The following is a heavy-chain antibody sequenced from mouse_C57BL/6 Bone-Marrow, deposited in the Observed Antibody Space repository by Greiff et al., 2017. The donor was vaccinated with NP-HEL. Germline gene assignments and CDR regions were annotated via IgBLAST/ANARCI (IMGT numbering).Heavy chain of an antibody. J-gene: IGHJ2*01. CDR3: TIGGKYDYDEEYYIDD. Sequence: VQLQQSGTVLARPGASVKMSCKTSGYTFTSYWMHWVKQRPGQGLEWIGAIYPGNSDTSYNQKFKGKAKLTAVTSASPAYMELSSLTTEDSAVYYCTIGGKYDYDEEYYIDDWGQGTTLTVSS. V-gene: IGHV1-5*01. CDR2: IYPGNSDT. D-gene: IGHD2-4*01. CDR1: GYTFTSYW.